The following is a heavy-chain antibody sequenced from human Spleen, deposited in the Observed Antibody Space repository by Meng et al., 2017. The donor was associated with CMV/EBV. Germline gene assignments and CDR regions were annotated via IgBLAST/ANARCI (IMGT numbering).Heavy chain of an antibody. V-gene: IGHV1-69*05. CDR2: IIPIFGTA. CDR3: ARPYSSSSGSGEEQFNYYYSGMDV. CDR1: GGTFSSYA. D-gene: IGHD6-6*01. J-gene: IGHJ6*02. Sequence: SVKVSCKASGGTFSSYAISWVRQAPGQGLEWMGGIIPIFGTANYAQKFQGRVTITTDESTSTAYMELSSLRSEDTAVYYCARPYSSSSGSGEEQFNYYYSGMDVWGQGTTVTVSS.